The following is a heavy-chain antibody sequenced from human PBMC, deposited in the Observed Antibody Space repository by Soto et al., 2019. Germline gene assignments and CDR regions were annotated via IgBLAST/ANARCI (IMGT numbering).Heavy chain of an antibody. CDR3: VRRGCSGGSCTWYYYYYGMDV. D-gene: IGHD2-15*01. V-gene: IGHV3-33*08. CDR2: IWYDGSNK. Sequence: GGSLRLSCAASEFTFSSYGMHWVRQAPGKGLEWVAVIWYDGSNKNYADSVKGRFTISRDNSKNTLYLQMNSLRAEDTAVYYCVRRGCSGGSCTWYYYYYGMDVWGQGTTVTVSS. CDR1: EFTFSSYG. J-gene: IGHJ6*02.